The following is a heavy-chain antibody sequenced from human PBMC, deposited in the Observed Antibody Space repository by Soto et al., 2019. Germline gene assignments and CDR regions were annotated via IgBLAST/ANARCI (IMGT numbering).Heavy chain of an antibody. CDR1: GGSISSSY. J-gene: IGHJ4*02. V-gene: IGHV4-31*03. CDR2: IYYSGST. D-gene: IGHD4-17*01. Sequence: QVQLQESGPGLVKPSQTLSLTCTVSGGSISSSYWSWIRQHPGKGLEWIGYIYYSGSTYYNPSLKSRVTISVDTSKNQCSLKLSSVTAADTAVYYGASSSWAVNTIDYWGQGTLVTVSS. CDR3: ASSSWAVNTIDY.